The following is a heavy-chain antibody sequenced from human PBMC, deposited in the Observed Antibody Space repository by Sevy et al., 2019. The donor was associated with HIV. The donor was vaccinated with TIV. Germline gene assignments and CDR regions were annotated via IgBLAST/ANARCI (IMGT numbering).Heavy chain of an antibody. CDR3: ATKDMITFGGVIVTDAFDI. CDR1: GYTLTELS. D-gene: IGHD3-16*02. V-gene: IGHV1-24*01. CDR2: FDPEDGET. Sequence: ASVKVSCKVSGYTLTELSMHWVRQAPGKGLEWMGGFDPEDGETIYPQKFQGRVTMTEDTSTDTAYMELSSLRSEDTAVYYCATKDMITFGGVIVTDAFDIWGQRTMVTVSS. J-gene: IGHJ3*02.